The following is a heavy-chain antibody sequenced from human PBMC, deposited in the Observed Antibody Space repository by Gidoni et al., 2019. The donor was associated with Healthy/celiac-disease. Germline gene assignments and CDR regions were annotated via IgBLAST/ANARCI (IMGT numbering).Heavy chain of an antibody. D-gene: IGHD5-18*01. Sequence: QVQLVESGGGVVQPGRSLRLSCAASGFTFSSYGMHWVRQAPGKGLEWVAVIWYDGSNKYYADYVKGRFTISRDNSKNTLYLQMNSLRAEDTAVYYCARDSMRIQLWPGSLDYWGQGTLVTVSS. V-gene: IGHV3-33*01. CDR1: GFTFSSYG. CDR2: IWYDGSNK. CDR3: ARDSMRIQLWPGSLDY. J-gene: IGHJ4*02.